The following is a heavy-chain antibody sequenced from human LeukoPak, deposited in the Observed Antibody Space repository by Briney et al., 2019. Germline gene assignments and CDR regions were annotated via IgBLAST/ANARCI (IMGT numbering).Heavy chain of an antibody. J-gene: IGHJ4*02. CDR1: GFTFSSYS. Sequence: GGSLRLSCAASGFTFSSYSMNWVRQAPGKGLDWVSSISSSISYIYYADSVKGRFTISRDNAKNSLYLQMNSLRAEDTAVYYCARNGNSGYDSLDYWGQGTLVTVSS. D-gene: IGHD5-12*01. CDR3: ARNGNSGYDSLDY. CDR2: ISSSISYI. V-gene: IGHV3-21*01.